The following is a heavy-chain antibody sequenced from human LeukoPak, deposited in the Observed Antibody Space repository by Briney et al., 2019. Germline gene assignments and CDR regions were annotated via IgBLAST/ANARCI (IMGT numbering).Heavy chain of an antibody. Sequence: SETLSLTCTVSGGSISSGSYYWRWIRQPAGKGLEWIGRIYTSGSTNYNPSLKSRVTISVDTSKNQFSLKLSSVTAADTAVYYCARPSAISLNADRPWVHWGQGTLDAVPS. CDR1: GGSISSGSYY. J-gene: IGHJ4*02. V-gene: IGHV4-61*02. CDR3: ARPSAISLNADRPWVH. CDR2: IYTSGST. D-gene: IGHD5-18*01.